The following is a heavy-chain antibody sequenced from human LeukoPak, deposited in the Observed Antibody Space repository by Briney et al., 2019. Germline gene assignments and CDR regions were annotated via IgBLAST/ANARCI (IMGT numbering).Heavy chain of an antibody. D-gene: IGHD1-1*01. CDR1: GFTFDDYA. Sequence: PGRSLRLSCAASGFTFDDYAMHWVRQAPVKGLEWVSGISWNSGSIGYADSVKGRFTISRDNAKNSLYLQMNSLRAEDTALYYCAKGAGKSYYYYGMDVWGQGTTVTVSS. V-gene: IGHV3-9*01. CDR2: ISWNSGSI. J-gene: IGHJ6*02. CDR3: AKGAGKSYYYYGMDV.